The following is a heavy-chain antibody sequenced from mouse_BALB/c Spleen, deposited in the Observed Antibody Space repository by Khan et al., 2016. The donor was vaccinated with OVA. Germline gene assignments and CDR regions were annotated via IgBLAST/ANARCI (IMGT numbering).Heavy chain of an antibody. CDR3: TRLVDY. CDR2: ISSGGST. CDR1: GFTFSSYA. Sequence: EVELVESGGGLVKPGGSLKLSCAASGFTFSSYAMSWVRQTPEKRLEWVASISSGGSTYSPDSVQGRFTISRDDARNILYLQMSGLRSEDTAMYYCTRLVDYWGQGTSVTVSS. V-gene: IGHV5-6-5*01. J-gene: IGHJ4*01.